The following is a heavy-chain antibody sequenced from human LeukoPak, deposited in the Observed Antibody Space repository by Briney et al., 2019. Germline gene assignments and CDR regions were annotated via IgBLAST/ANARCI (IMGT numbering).Heavy chain of an antibody. CDR2: ISWNSGSI. D-gene: IGHD1-26*01. CDR3: AKDRDGSYYRDAFDI. V-gene: IGHV3-9*01. J-gene: IGHJ3*02. CDR1: GFTFDDYA. Sequence: GRSLRLSCAASGFTFDDYAMHWVRQAPGKGLEWVSGISWNSGSIGYADSVKGRFTISRDNAKDSLYLQMNSLRAEDTAVYYCAKDRDGSYYRDAFDIWGQGTMVTVSS.